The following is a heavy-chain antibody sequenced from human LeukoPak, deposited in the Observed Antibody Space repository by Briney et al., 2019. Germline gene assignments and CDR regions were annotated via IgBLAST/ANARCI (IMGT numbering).Heavy chain of an antibody. CDR3: AKAVGWFDP. CDR2: ISYDGSNK. Sequence: GGSLRLSCAASGFTFSSYGMHWVRQAPGKGLEWVAVISYDGSNKYYADSVKGRFTISRDNPKNTLYLQMNSLRAEDTAVYYCAKAVGWFDPWGQGTLVTVSS. CDR1: GFTFSSYG. J-gene: IGHJ5*02. V-gene: IGHV3-30*18.